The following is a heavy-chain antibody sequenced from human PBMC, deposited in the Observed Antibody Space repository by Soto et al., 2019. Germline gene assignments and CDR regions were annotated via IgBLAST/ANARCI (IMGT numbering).Heavy chain of an antibody. CDR3: ARWAYDILTGYYKGYYFDY. Sequence: PGESLKISCKGSGDSFTSYWIAWVRQVPGKGLELMGVIYPGDSDIRYSPSFQGRVTISADKSISTAYLQWSSLKASDTAMYYCARWAYDILTGYYKGYYFDYWGQGTLVTVSS. CDR2: IYPGDSDI. CDR1: GDSFTSYW. J-gene: IGHJ4*02. V-gene: IGHV5-51*01. D-gene: IGHD3-9*01.